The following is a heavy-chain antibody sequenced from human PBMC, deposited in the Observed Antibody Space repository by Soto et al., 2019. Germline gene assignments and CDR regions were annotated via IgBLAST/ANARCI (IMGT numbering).Heavy chain of an antibody. Sequence: PSETLSLTCTVSGAPISTYYWNWIRRPPGKGLEWIGYINYSGSTNYNPSLKSRVTISVDTSKNQFSLKLTSVTAADTALYYWARGGGYHDYWGQETGVTVSS. V-gene: IGHV4-59*01. CDR2: INYSGST. CDR3: ARGGGYHDY. D-gene: IGHD1-26*01. J-gene: IGHJ4*02. CDR1: GAPISTYY.